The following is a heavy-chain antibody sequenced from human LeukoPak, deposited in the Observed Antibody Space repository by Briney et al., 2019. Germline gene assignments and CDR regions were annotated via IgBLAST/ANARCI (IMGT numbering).Heavy chain of an antibody. CDR1: GFTFSSYG. CDR3: AGDSAVAGTRDRAFDY. V-gene: IGHV3-23*01. Sequence: GGSLRLSCAASGFTFSSYGMSWVRQAPGKGLEWVSAISATGGTTYYADSVKGRFTISRDNSKNTLYLQMNSLRAEDTAVYYCAGDSAVAGTRDRAFDYWGQGTLVTVSS. D-gene: IGHD6-19*01. J-gene: IGHJ4*02. CDR2: ISATGGTT.